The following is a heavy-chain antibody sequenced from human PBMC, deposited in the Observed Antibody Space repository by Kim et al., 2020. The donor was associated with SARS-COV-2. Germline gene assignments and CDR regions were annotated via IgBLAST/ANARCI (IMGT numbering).Heavy chain of an antibody. D-gene: IGHD1-26*01. CDR2: IYSGGST. V-gene: IGHV3-53*01. CDR1: GFTVSSNY. J-gene: IGHJ6*02. CDR3: ARAGAGGSYYPYYYYGMDV. Sequence: GGSLRLSCAASGFTVSSNYMSWVRQAPGKGLEWVSVIYSGGSTYYADSVKGRFTISRDNSKNTLYLQMNSLRAEDTAVYYCARAGAGGSYYPYYYYGMDVWGQGTTVTVSS.